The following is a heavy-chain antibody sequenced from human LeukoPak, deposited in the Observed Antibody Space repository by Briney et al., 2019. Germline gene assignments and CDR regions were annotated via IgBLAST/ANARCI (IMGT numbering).Heavy chain of an antibody. J-gene: IGHJ4*02. Sequence: ASVKVSCQTSGYSFTGYYIHWVRQAPGQGLEWMGWFNPNNGGTNYAQIFQGRVTITRDTSISTAYMELSRLKSDDTAVYYCARCIAATGNLENWGQGTLVTVSS. CDR3: ARCIAATGNLEN. V-gene: IGHV1-2*02. CDR2: FNPNNGGT. CDR1: GYSFTGYY. D-gene: IGHD6-13*01.